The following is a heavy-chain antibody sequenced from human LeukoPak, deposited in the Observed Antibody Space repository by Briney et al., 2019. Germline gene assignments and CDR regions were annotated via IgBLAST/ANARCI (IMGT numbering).Heavy chain of an antibody. CDR1: GFTFDDYA. V-gene: IGHV3-43*02. CDR3: AKDMGYYDSSGSVGFFDY. J-gene: IGHJ4*02. D-gene: IGHD3-22*01. Sequence: PGGSLRLSCAASGFTFDDYAMHWVRQAPGKGLEWVSLISGDGGSTYYADSVKGRFTISRDNSKNSLYLQMNSLRTEDTALYCCAKDMGYYDSSGSVGFFDYWGQGTLVTVSS. CDR2: ISGDGGST.